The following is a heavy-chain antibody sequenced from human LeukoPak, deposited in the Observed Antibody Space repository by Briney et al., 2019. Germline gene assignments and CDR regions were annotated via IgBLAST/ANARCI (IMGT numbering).Heavy chain of an antibody. CDR2: VSTYSGNT. J-gene: IGHJ4*02. Sequence: ASVKVSCKASGYTFTNYVISWVRQAPGQGLEWMGWVSTYSGNTNYAQKFQGRITMTTDTSTSTAYMDLRNLRYDDTAVYYCARFTGLDYWGQGTPITVSS. CDR1: GYTFTNYV. V-gene: IGHV1-18*01. CDR3: ARFTGLDY.